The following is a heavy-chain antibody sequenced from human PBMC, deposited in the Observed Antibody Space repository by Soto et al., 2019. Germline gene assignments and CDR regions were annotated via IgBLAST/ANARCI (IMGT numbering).Heavy chain of an antibody. D-gene: IGHD2-15*01. CDR2: IYYSGST. J-gene: IGHJ5*02. V-gene: IGHV4-39*01. Sequence: SENLSLTCTVSGGSISSSSYYWGWLRQPPGKGLEWIGSIYYSGSTYYKPSLKNRVTISVDTSKNQISLKLSSVTAADTAVYYCARRLEYCSGGSCYLFDPWGQGILVTVSS. CDR1: GGSISSSSYY. CDR3: ARRLEYCSGGSCYLFDP.